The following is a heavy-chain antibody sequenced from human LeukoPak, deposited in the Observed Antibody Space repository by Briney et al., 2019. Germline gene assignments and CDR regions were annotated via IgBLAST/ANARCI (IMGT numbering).Heavy chain of an antibody. J-gene: IGHJ4*02. D-gene: IGHD5-18*01. CDR2: IYYSGSS. Sequence: SETLSLTCTVSGGSINNSWWTWIRQPPGKGLEWVGHIYYSGSSKYNPSLQSRVTMSVDTSKNQFSLKLTSVTAADTAVYYCARRRLDGYGFTTHYLDYWGQGTLVTVSS. CDR3: ARRRLDGYGFTTHYLDY. CDR1: GGSINNSW. V-gene: IGHV4-59*01.